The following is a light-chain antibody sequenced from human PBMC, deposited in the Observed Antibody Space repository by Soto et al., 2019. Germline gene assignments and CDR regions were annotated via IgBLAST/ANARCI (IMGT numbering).Light chain of an antibody. V-gene: IGKV2-24*01. Sequence: DVVLTQTPLSSPVTLGQAASISCRSSQSLVYSDGNTYLSWLQQRPGQPPRLLIYRVSNRFSGVSDRFSGSGAETDFTLKINRVEAEDVGIYYCVQFAHFPRTFGQGTKVEIK. CDR3: VQFAHFPRT. CDR1: QSLVYSDGNTY. CDR2: RVS. J-gene: IGKJ1*01.